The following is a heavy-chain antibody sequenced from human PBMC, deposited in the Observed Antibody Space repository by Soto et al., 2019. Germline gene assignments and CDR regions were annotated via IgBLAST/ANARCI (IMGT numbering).Heavy chain of an antibody. J-gene: IGHJ3*02. CDR3: VRDSHYAFDS. Sequence: EVQLVESGGDLVQPGGSLRLSCAASGFTFSSYTMNWVRQAPGMGLEWISYIRDSSAIFYADSVKGRFTISRDNAKNSLYLQMNSLRAEDTAMYYCVRDSHYAFDSWGQGTMVTVSS. CDR2: IRDSSAI. V-gene: IGHV3-48*01. CDR1: GFTFSSYT.